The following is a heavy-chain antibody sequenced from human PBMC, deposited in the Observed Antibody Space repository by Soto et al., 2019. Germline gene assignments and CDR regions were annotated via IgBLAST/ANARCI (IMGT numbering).Heavy chain of an antibody. CDR3: ARHLGYCSSTSCYKYYYYGMDV. Sequence: GESLKISCKGYGYSFTSYWIGWVRQMPGKGLEWMGIIYPGDSDTRYSPSFQGQVTISADKSISTAYLQWSSLKASDTAMYYCARHLGYCSSTSCYKYYYYGMDVWGQGTTVTVSS. J-gene: IGHJ6*02. CDR1: GYSFTSYW. V-gene: IGHV5-51*01. D-gene: IGHD2-2*02. CDR2: IYPGDSDT.